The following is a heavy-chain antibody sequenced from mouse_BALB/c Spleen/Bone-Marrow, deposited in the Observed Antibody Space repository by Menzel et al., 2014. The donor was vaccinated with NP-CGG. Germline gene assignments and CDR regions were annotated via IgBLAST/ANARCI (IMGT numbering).Heavy chain of an antibody. V-gene: IGHV5-4*02. CDR1: GFTFNYYY. D-gene: IGHD2-14*01. J-gene: IGHJ3*01. CDR2: ISDGGDYT. Sequence: EVHLVESGGGLVKPGGSLKLSCTASGFTFNYYYMYWVRQTPEKRLEWVATISDGGDYTYYLDSVKGRFTISRGNAKNNLYLQMSSLKSEDTAMYYCARDGEYRYDWFAYWGQGTLVTVSA. CDR3: ARDGEYRYDWFAY.